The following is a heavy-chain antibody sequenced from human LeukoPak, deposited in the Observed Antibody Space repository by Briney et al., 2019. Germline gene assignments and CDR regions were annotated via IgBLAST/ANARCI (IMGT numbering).Heavy chain of an antibody. CDR3: AKEGSSRYYYYYGMDV. Sequence: GGSLRLSCAASGFTFSSYWMSWVRQAPGKGLEWVANIKQDGSEKYYVDSVKGRFTISRDNAKNSLYLQMNSLRAEDTAVYYCAKEGSSRYYYYYGMDVWGQGTTVTVSS. CDR2: IKQDGSEK. CDR1: GFTFSSYW. D-gene: IGHD6-13*01. J-gene: IGHJ6*02. V-gene: IGHV3-7*01.